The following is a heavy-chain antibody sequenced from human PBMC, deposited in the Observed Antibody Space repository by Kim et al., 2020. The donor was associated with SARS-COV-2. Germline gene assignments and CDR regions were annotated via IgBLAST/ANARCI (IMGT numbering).Heavy chain of an antibody. CDR3: ATPIREGIPQYYYYYYGMDV. Sequence: RFTISRDNSKNTLYLQMNSLRAEDTAVYYCATPIREGIPQYYYYYYGMDVWGQGTTVTVSS. D-gene: IGHD5-12*01. J-gene: IGHJ6*02. V-gene: IGHV3-30*03.